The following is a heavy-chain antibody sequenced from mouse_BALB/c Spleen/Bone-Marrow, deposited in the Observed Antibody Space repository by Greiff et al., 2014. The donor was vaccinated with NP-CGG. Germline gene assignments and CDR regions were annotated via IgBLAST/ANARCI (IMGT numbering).Heavy chain of an antibody. V-gene: IGHV14-4*02. CDR3: NARGDYGFGYFDC. J-gene: IGHJ2*01. CDR2: IDPENGDT. CDR1: GFNIKDYY. D-gene: IGHD1-2*01. Sequence: EVKLMESGAELVRSGASVKLSCTASGFNIKDYYMHWVKQRPEQGLEWIGWIDPENGDTEYAPKFQGKATMTADTSSNTAYLQLSSLTSEDTAVYCCNARGDYGFGYFDCWGQGTALTVSS.